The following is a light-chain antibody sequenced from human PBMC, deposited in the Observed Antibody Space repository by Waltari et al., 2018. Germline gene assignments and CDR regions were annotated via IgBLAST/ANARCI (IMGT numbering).Light chain of an antibody. J-gene: IGLJ2*01. CDR3: GTWDTSLSALI. Sequence: QSVLTQPPSVSAAPGQKVTISCSGSSSNIGNDYVSWYQQLPGTAPQLFIYEKKKGPSGSPDRFSGSKSGTSATLGITGLQTGDEADYYCGTWDTSLSALIFGGGTKLTVL. CDR1: SSNIGNDY. CDR2: EKK. V-gene: IGLV1-51*02.